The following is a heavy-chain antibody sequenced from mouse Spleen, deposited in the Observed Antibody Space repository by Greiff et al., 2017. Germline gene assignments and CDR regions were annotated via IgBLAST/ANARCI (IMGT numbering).Heavy chain of an antibody. CDR2: IYPYNGVS. Sequence: EVQLQESGPELVKPGASVKISCKASGYSFTGYYMHWVKQSHGNILDWIGYIYPYNGVSSYNQKFKGKATLTVDKSSSTAYMELRSLTSEDSAVYYCARSLFDGYYYYAMDYWGQGTSVTVSS. CDR3: ARSLFDGYYYYAMDY. V-gene: IGHV1-31*01. CDR1: GYSFTGYY. D-gene: IGHD2-3*01. J-gene: IGHJ4*01.